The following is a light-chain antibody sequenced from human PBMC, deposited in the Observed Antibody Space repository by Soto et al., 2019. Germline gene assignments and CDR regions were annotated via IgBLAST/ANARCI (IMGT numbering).Light chain of an antibody. J-gene: IGKJ2*01. Sequence: DIQMTQPPSSLSASVGDRVTITCRASRSISDSLAWYQQKPGRAPNLLIFDASSLQSGVPSRFSGSGSGTEFTLTISSLQPDDFATYYCQHYTIYPYTFGQGTKVDIK. CDR2: DAS. CDR3: QHYTIYPYT. V-gene: IGKV1-5*01. CDR1: RSISDS.